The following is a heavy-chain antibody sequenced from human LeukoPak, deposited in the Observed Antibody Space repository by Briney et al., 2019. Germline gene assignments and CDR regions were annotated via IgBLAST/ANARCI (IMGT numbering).Heavy chain of an antibody. D-gene: IGHD2-21*01. CDR3: AKRGVVIRVILVGFHKEAYYFDS. CDR1: GLTLSNYG. V-gene: IGHV3-23*01. Sequence: GGSLRLSCAVSGLTLSNYGMSWVRQVPGKGLEWVAGISGSGGSTNYAASVKGRFTIPRHNRKHTLFLQMNSLRAEDTAGYCCAKRGVVIRVILVGFHKEAYYFDSWGQGGLVTVSS. J-gene: IGHJ4*02. CDR2: ISGSGGST.